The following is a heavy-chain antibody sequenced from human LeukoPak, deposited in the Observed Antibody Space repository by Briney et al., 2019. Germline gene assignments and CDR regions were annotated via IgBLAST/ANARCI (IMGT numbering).Heavy chain of an antibody. D-gene: IGHD3-22*01. CDR2: IFSSGGST. V-gene: IGHV3-23*01. CDR3: AKDLHYDSSGYYV. Sequence: GGSLRLSCAASGFTFSNYAMSWVRQAPGKGLEWVSVIFSSGGSTYYADSVKGRFTISRDNSKNTLYLQMNSLRTEDTALYYCAKDLHYDSSGYYVWGKGTTVTVSS. CDR1: GFTFSNYA. J-gene: IGHJ6*04.